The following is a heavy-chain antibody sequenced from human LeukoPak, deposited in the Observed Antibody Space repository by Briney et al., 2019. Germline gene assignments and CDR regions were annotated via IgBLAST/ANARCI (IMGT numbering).Heavy chain of an antibody. CDR2: ISSSSSYI. CDR1: GFTFSSYS. CDR3: AKVNIPGIAAAGTSYGYFQH. V-gene: IGHV3-21*04. J-gene: IGHJ1*01. Sequence: GGSLRLSCAASGFTFSSYSMNWVRQAPGKGLEWVSSISSSSSYIYYADSVKGRFTISRDNAKNSLYLQMNSPRAEDTALYYCAKVNIPGIAAAGTSYGYFQHWGQGTLVTVSS. D-gene: IGHD6-13*01.